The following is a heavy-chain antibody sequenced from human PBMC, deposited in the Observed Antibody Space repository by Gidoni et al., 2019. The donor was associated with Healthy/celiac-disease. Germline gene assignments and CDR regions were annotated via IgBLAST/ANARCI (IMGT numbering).Heavy chain of an antibody. D-gene: IGHD3-22*01. V-gene: IGHV3-23*01. CDR2: ISGSGGST. CDR3: AKVDPYDSSGGLDY. Sequence: EVQLLESGVGLVQPGGSLRLPCPASGFPFSSYAMSRVRQAPGKGLEWVSAISGSGGSTYYADSVKGRFTISRDNSKNTLYLQMNSLRAEDTAVYYCAKVDPYDSSGGLDYWGQGTLVTVSS. J-gene: IGHJ4*02. CDR1: GFPFSSYA.